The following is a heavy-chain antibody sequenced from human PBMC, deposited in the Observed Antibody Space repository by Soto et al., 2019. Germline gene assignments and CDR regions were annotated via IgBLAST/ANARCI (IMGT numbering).Heavy chain of an antibody. V-gene: IGHV3-30-3*01. CDR2: ISYDGSNK. D-gene: IGHD1-7*01. CDR1: GFTFSSYA. J-gene: IGHJ2*01. Sequence: QVQLVESGGGVVQPGRSLRLSCAASGFTFSSYAMHWVRQAPGKGLEWVAVISYDGSNKYYEDSVKGRFTISRDNSKNTLELQMNSLRAEDTAVYYCARPSSLHWTYGWYFDLWGRGTLVTVSS. CDR3: ARPSSLHWTYGWYFDL.